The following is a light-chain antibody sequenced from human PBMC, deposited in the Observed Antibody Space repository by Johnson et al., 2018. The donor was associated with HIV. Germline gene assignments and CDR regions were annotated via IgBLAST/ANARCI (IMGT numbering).Light chain of an antibody. CDR2: ENN. CDR1: SSNIGNNY. Sequence: QSVLTQPPSVSAAPGQKVTISCSGSSSNIGNNYVSWYQQFPGTAPKLLIYENNKRPSGIPDRFSGSKSGTSATLATTGLQTGDEADYYRGTWDSSLSSSYVFGTGTKVTVL. V-gene: IGLV1-51*02. J-gene: IGLJ1*01. CDR3: GTWDSSLSSSYV.